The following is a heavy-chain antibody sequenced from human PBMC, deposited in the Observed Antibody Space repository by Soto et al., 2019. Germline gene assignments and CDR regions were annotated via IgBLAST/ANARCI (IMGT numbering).Heavy chain of an antibody. J-gene: IGHJ6*02. CDR1: GGTFSSYA. V-gene: IGHV1-69*13. CDR2: IIPIFGTA. Sequence: GASVKVSCKASGGTFSSYAISWVRQAPGQGLEWMGGIIPIFGTANYAQKFQGRVTITADESTSTAYVELSSLRSEDTAAYYCARNTYYDFWSGYYTHYYYGMDVWGQGTTVTV. D-gene: IGHD3-3*01. CDR3: ARNTYYDFWSGYYTHYYYGMDV.